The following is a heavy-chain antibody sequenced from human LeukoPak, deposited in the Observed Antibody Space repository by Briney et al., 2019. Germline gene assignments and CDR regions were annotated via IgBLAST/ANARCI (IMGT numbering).Heavy chain of an antibody. Sequence: ASVKVSFKASGYTFTGYYMHWVRQAPGQGLEWMGWINPNSGGTNYVQKFQGRVTMTRDTSISTAYMELSRLRSDDTAVYYCARAIVATIGGMDVWGQGTTVTVSS. V-gene: IGHV1-2*02. CDR3: ARAIVATIGGMDV. CDR2: INPNSGGT. J-gene: IGHJ6*02. D-gene: IGHD5-12*01. CDR1: GYTFTGYY.